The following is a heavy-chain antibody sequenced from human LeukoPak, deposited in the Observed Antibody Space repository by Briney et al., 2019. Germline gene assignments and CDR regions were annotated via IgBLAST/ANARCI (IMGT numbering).Heavy chain of an antibody. CDR2: ISGSGGST. Sequence: GGSLRLSCAASGFTFSSYAMSWVRQAPGKGLEWVSAISGSGGSTYYADSVKGRFTISRDNSKNTLYLQMNSLRAEDSAVYYCAKDQFPYYDFWSGYYHWGQGTLVTVSS. CDR1: GFTFSSYA. D-gene: IGHD3-3*01. CDR3: AKDQFPYYDFWSGYYH. V-gene: IGHV3-23*01. J-gene: IGHJ5*02.